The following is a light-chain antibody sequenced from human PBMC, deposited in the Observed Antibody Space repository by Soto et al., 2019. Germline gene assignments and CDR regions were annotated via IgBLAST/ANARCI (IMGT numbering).Light chain of an antibody. J-gene: IGLJ1*01. V-gene: IGLV2-14*01. CDR2: EVS. Sequence: QSVLTQPPSASGTPGQRVTISCSGSSSNIGSNSVYWYHQLPGTAPKLMIYEVSNRPSGVSNRFSGSKSGNTASLTISGLQAEDEADYYCSSYTSSSSYVFGTGTKLTVL. CDR3: SSYTSSSSYV. CDR1: SSNIGSNS.